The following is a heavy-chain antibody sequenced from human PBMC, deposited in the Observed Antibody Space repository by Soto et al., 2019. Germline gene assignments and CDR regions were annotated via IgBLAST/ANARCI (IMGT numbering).Heavy chain of an antibody. CDR3: AKGMATMDV. CDR2: ISGSGGST. J-gene: IGHJ6*02. V-gene: IGHV3-23*01. D-gene: IGHD5-12*01. CDR1: GFTFSSYA. Sequence: PGGSLRLSCAASGFTFSSYAMSWVRHAPGKGLERASAISGSGGSTYYADSVKGRFTISRDNSKNTLYLQMTSLRAEDTAVYYCAKGMATMDVWGQGTTVTVSS.